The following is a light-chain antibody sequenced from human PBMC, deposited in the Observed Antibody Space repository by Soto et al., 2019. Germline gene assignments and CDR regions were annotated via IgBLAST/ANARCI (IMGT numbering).Light chain of an antibody. J-gene: IGKJ1*01. CDR3: QHYNSYSEA. Sequence: DIQMTQSPSTLSASVGDRLTITCRASQSISNWLAWYQQRPGKAPKLLIFDASSLESGVPSRFSGSGSGTEFNLTISSLQPDDFATYYCQHYNSYSEAFGQGTKVDI. CDR2: DAS. V-gene: IGKV1-5*01. CDR1: QSISNW.